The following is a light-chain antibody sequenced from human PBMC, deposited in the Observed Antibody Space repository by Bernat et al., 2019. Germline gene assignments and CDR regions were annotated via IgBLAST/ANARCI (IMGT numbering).Light chain of an antibody. Sequence: LLTQSPVTLSLSPGETATLSCRASQSVSNYYIAWYQQRPGQAPRRLVYGASTRVTGIPDRFSGSGSGTDFTLTISRLEPEDFAVYYCQQYGSSFRATFGHGTRLEI. J-gene: IGKJ5*01. CDR2: GAS. V-gene: IGKV3-20*01. CDR1: QSVSNYY. CDR3: QQYGSSFRAT.